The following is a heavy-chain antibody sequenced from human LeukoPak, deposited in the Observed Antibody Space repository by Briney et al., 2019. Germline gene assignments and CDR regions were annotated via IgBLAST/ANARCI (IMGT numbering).Heavy chain of an antibody. J-gene: IGHJ6*02. CDR3: AREYWNHRYYYYYGMDV. D-gene: IGHD1-1*01. V-gene: IGHV3-33*01. CDR1: GFTFSSYG. CDR2: IWYDGSNK. Sequence: GGSLRLSCAASGFTFSSYGIHWVRQAPGKGLEWVAVIWYDGSNKYYADSVKGRFTISRDNSKNTLYLQMNSLRAEDTAVYYCAREYWNHRYYYYYGMDVWGQGTTVTVSS.